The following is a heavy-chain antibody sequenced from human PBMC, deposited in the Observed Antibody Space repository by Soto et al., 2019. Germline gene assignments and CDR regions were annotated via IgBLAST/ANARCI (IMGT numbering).Heavy chain of an antibody. J-gene: IGHJ4*02. Sequence: QVQLVQSGAEVKKPGASVKVSCKASGYTFTGYYMHWVRQAPGQGLEWMGWINPNSGATKYAQKFQGWVTMTRDTSISTAYMERSRLSSDDTAVYYCARSEMTTITNFGYWGQGTMVTVSS. CDR2: INPNSGAT. CDR3: ARSEMTTITNFGY. CDR1: GYTFTGYY. V-gene: IGHV1-2*04. D-gene: IGHD4-4*01.